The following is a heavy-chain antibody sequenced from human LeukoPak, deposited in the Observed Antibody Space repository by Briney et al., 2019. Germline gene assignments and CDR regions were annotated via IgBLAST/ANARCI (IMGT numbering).Heavy chain of an antibody. Sequence: PSETLSLTCAVYGGSFSGYYWSWIRQLPGKGLEWIGEINHSGSTNYNPSLKSRVTISVDTSKNQFSLKLSSVTAADTAVYYCARAREDCSSTSCHYYYYGMDVWGKGTAVTVSS. CDR1: GGSFSGYY. J-gene: IGHJ6*04. CDR2: INHSGST. D-gene: IGHD2-2*01. CDR3: ARAREDCSSTSCHYYYYGMDV. V-gene: IGHV4-34*01.